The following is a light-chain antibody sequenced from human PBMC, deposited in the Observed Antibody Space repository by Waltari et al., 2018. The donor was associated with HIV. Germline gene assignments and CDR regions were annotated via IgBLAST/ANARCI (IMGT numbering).Light chain of an antibody. J-gene: IGKJ5*01. V-gene: IGKV2-40*01. CDR3: MQRIAFPVT. CDR2: SHS. Sequence: IVMTQTPHSLSVTPGEPASISCRSSQSLLDSDDGITYLDWFLQRPGQSPQLLIYSHSYRASGVPYRFSGGGSGTNFTLKINKMEAGDFGVYFCMQRIAFPVTFGQGTRLEIK. CDR1: QSLLDSDDGITY.